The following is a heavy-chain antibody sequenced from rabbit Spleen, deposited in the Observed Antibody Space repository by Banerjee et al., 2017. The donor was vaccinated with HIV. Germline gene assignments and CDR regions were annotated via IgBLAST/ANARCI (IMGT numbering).Heavy chain of an antibody. CDR2: IYNGDGST. CDR3: ARDLAAWNSGSYAFNL. CDR1: GFDFTNYY. D-gene: IGHD1-1*01. Sequence: QEQLTETGGGLVQPGGSLTLSCKASGFDFTNYYISWVRQAPGKGPEWAACIYNGDGSTYYASWVNGRFTISKTSSTTVTLQMTSLTAADTATYFCARDLAAWNSGSYAFNLWGPGTLVTVS. J-gene: IGHJ4*01. V-gene: IGHV1S47*01.